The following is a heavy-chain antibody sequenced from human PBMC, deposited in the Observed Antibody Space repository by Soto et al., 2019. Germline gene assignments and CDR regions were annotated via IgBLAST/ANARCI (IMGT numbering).Heavy chain of an antibody. CDR3: ARVRQGCSANNCYFDP. D-gene: IGHD1-1*01. CDR2: VHISGHS. Sequence: QVHLQESGPGLVAPSGTLSLTCTLSGGSVRAPDWWNWVRQSPDKGLEWIAEVHISGHSNYNPSLRSRVSVSIDSSKNRFYLNLKSVTAADTAIYYCARVRQGCSANNCYFDPWGQGTQVTISS. V-gene: IGHV4-4*02. CDR1: GGSVRAPDW. J-gene: IGHJ5*01.